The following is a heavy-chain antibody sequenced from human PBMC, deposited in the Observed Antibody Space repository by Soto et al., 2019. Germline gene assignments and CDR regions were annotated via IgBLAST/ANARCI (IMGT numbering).Heavy chain of an antibody. J-gene: IGHJ6*02. CDR2: MNPNSGNT. CDR1: GYTFTSYD. D-gene: IGHD1-26*01. V-gene: IGHV1-8*01. Sequence: ASVKVSCKASGYTFTSYDINWVRQAPGQGLEWMGWMNPNSGNTGYAQKFQGRVTMTRNTSISTAYLELSSLRSGDTAVYYCARGQYSYYYQYYGMDVWGQGPTVPVSS. CDR3: ARGQYSYYYQYYGMDV.